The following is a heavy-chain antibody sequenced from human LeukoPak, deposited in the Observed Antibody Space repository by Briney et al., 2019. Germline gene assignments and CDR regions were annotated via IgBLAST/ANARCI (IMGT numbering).Heavy chain of an antibody. CDR1: GGSISSSSYY. CDR3: ARHYCTGGSCYRSDY. V-gene: IGHV4-39*01. D-gene: IGHD2-15*01. Sequence: SETLSLTCTVSGGSISSSSYYWGWIRQPPGKGLGWIGSIYYSGSTYYNPSLKSRVTISVDTSKNQFSLKLTSVTAADTAVYYCARHYCTGGSCYRSDYWGQGTLVTVSS. J-gene: IGHJ4*02. CDR2: IYYSGST.